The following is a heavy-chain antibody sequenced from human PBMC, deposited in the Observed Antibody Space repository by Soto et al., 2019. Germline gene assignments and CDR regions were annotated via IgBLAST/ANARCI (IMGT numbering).Heavy chain of an antibody. CDR2: IIPIFGTA. Sequence: GALVKGYCKTAGGTFSSYAISWVRQAPGQGLEWMGGIIPIFGTANYAQKFQGRVTITADESTSTAYMELSSLRSEDTAVYYCASATVTISGGFGDAFDIWGQGTMVTV. CDR3: ASATVTISGGFGDAFDI. J-gene: IGHJ3*02. CDR1: GGTFSSYA. D-gene: IGHD4-17*01. V-gene: IGHV1-69*01.